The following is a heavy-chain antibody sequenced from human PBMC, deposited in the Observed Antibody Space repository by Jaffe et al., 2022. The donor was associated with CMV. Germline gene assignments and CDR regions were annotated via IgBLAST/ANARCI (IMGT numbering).Heavy chain of an antibody. V-gene: IGHV1-2*02. CDR1: GYTFINYY. D-gene: IGHD3-3*01. J-gene: IGHJ6*02. Sequence: QVQLVQSGAEVKKPGASLKVSCKASGYTFINYYMHWVRQAPGQGLEWMGWINPNTGDTNYAQKFQGRVTMTRDTSITTAYMEVSRLRSDDTAVYYCAREAPVLRFLPRIYAMDAWGPGTTVTVSS. CDR3: AREAPVLRFLPRIYAMDA. CDR2: INPNTGDT.